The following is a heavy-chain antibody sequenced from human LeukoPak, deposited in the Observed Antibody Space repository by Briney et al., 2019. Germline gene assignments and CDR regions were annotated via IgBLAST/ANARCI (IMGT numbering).Heavy chain of an antibody. D-gene: IGHD3-3*01. CDR1: GFTFSSYG. CDR3: AREAVDFWSGLTLYGMDV. J-gene: IGHJ6*02. CDR2: IWYDGSNK. V-gene: IGHV3-33*01. Sequence: GGSLRLSCAASGFTFSSYGMHWVRQAPGKGLEWVAVIWYDGSNKYYADSVKGQFTISRDNSKNTLYLQMNSLRAEDTAVYYCAREAVDFWSGLTLYGMDVWGQGTTVTVSS.